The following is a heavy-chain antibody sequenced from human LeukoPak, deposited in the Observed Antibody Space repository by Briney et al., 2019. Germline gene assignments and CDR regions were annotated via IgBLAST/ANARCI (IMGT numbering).Heavy chain of an antibody. CDR3: ASYNSGYRFDY. CDR1: GYSISSDYYSSDYY. V-gene: IGHV4-38-2*01. J-gene: IGHJ4*02. D-gene: IGHD3-22*01. CDR2: LYHSGTT. Sequence: SETLSLTCAVSGYSISSDYYSSDYYWGWIRQPPGKGLEWIASLYHSGTTYYNPSLKSRVIISVDTSKNRFSLKLSSVTAADTAVYYCASYNSGYRFDYWGQGTLVTVSS.